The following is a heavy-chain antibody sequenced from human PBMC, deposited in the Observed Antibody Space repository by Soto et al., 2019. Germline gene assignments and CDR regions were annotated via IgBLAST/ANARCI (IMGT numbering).Heavy chain of an antibody. Sequence: HLVESGGSLVQPGGSLTLSCAASGFAFSNYWMSWVRLAPGKGPEWVANIQPDGSQKYYVDSVKGRFTISRDNAKNSLSLQMNSLRVEDTAVYYCARAGYWGQGALVTVSS. CDR2: IQPDGSQK. V-gene: IGHV3-7*01. J-gene: IGHJ4*02. CDR1: GFAFSNYW. CDR3: ARAGY.